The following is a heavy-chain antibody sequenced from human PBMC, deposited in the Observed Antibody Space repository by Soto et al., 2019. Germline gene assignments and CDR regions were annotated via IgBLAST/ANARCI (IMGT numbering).Heavy chain of an antibody. CDR1: RVAFNKFI. V-gene: IGHV1-69*13. Sequence: SVKVSCKASRVAFNKFIVTWVRQAPGLGLEWVGGIIPVFGTANYAQKFQGRVTITADESTSTSYMEVDNLRSEDTAVYYCAKVRYSSPMGYYYGMDVWGQGTTVTVSS. CDR2: IIPVFGTA. J-gene: IGHJ6*02. D-gene: IGHD2-2*01. CDR3: AKVRYSSPMGYYYGMDV.